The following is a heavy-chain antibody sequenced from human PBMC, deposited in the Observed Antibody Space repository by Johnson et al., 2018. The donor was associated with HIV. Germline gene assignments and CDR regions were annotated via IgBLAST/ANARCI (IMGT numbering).Heavy chain of an antibody. J-gene: IGHJ3*02. V-gene: IGHV3-30*03. CDR3: AREANAFDI. CDR1: GFTLSTYG. Sequence: QVQLVESGGGVVQPGRSLRLSCAASGFTLSTYGMHWVRQAPGKGLEWVAVISYDGSNKYYADSVKGRFTISRDNSKNTLYLQMNSLRAEDTAVYYCAREANAFDIWGQGTMVTVSS. CDR2: ISYDGSNK.